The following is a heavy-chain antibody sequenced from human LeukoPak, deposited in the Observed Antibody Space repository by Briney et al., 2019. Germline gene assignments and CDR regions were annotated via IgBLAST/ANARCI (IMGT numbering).Heavy chain of an antibody. J-gene: IGHJ4*02. CDR1: GFTFSSYA. V-gene: IGHV3-30-3*01. CDR3: AREGHGGAIDY. D-gene: IGHD1-26*01. CDR2: ISYDGSNK. Sequence: PGRSLRLSCAASGFTFSSYAMHWVRQAPGKGLEWVAVISYDGSNKYYADSVKGRFTISRDTSKNTLYLQMNSLRTEDTAVCYCAREGHGGAIDYWGQGTLVTVSS.